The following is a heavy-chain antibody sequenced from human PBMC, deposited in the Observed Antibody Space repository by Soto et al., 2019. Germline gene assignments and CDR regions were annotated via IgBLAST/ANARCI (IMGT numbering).Heavy chain of an antibody. Sequence: PSETLSLTCTVSGGSISSGGYYWSWIRQHPGKGLEWIGYIYYSGSTYYNPSLKSRVTISVDTSKNQFSLKLSSVTAADTAVHYCAGASRDGRLWMDVWGQGTTVTVSS. CDR1: GGSISSGGYY. V-gene: IGHV4-31*03. D-gene: IGHD2-2*01. CDR2: IYYSGST. CDR3: AGASRDGRLWMDV. J-gene: IGHJ6*02.